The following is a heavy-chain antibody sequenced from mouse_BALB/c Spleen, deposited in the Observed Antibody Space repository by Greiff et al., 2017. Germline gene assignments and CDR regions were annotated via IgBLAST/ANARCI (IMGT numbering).Heavy chain of an antibody. D-gene: IGHD2-4*01. J-gene: IGHJ4*01. Sequence: DVKLQESGPGLVKPSQSLSLTCTVTGYSITSDYAWNWIRQFPGNTLEWMGYISYSGSTSYNPSLKSRISITRDTSKNQFFLQLNSVTTEDTATYSCARRLYDYDSSYAMDYWGQGTSVTVSS. CDR1: GYSITSDYA. CDR2: ISYSGST. V-gene: IGHV3-2*02. CDR3: ARRLYDYDSSYAMDY.